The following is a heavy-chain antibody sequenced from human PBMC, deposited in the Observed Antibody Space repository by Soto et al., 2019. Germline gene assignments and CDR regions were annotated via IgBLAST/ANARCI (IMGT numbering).Heavy chain of an antibody. J-gene: IGHJ4*02. D-gene: IGHD2-15*01. CDR2: MNPNTANT. CDR1: GYTFISYG. Sequence: ASVKVSCKAFGYTFISYGINWVRQAPGQGLEWIGWMNPNTANTGFAQKFQGRVTMTRDIPASTAYVELSGLRSEDTAVYYCARWGQNAAAGPKFDYWGQGTLVTVSS. V-gene: IGHV1-8*02. CDR3: ARWGQNAAAGPKFDY.